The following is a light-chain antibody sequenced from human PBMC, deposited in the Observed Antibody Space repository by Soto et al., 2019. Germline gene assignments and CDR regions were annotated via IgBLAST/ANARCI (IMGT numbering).Light chain of an antibody. CDR1: SSDVGGYNY. CDR2: EVS. J-gene: IGLJ2*01. Sequence: QSVLTQPPSASGSPDQSVTISCTGTSSDVGGYNYVSWYQQHPGKAPKFMIYEVSKRPSGVPDRFSGSKSGNTASLTVSGLQAEDEADYYCSSYAGSNNLVFGGGTQLTVL. CDR3: SSYAGSNNLV. V-gene: IGLV2-8*01.